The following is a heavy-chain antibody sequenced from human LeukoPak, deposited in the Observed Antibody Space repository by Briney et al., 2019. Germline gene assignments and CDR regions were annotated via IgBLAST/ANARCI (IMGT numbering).Heavy chain of an antibody. D-gene: IGHD3-10*01. CDR1: GFTFSSYA. V-gene: IGHV3-30*04. CDR3: ARGGLWFGDHSRGYFDY. Sequence: GGSLRLSCAASGFTFSSYAMHWVRQAPGKGLEWVAVISYDGSNKYYADSVKGRFTISRDNSKNTLYLQMNSLRAEDTAVYYCARGGLWFGDHSRGYFDYWGQGALVTVSS. CDR2: ISYDGSNK. J-gene: IGHJ4*02.